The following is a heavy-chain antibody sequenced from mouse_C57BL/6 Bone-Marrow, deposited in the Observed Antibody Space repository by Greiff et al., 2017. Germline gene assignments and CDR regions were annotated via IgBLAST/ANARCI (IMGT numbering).Heavy chain of an antibody. D-gene: IGHD3-1*01. CDR2: IDPENGDT. J-gene: IGHJ3*01. CDR3: TSRVFFAY. CDR1: GFNIKDDY. V-gene: IGHV14-4*01. Sequence: VQLQQSGAELVRPGASVKLSCTASGFNIKDDYMHWVKQRPEQGLEWIGWIDPENGDTEYASKFQGKATITADTSSNTAYLQLSSLTSEDTAVYYCTSRVFFAYWGQGTLVTVSA.